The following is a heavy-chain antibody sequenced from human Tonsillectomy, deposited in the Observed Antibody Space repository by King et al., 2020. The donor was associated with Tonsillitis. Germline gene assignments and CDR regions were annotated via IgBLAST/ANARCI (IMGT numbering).Heavy chain of an antibody. CDR1: GDSIRSHF. Sequence: QLQESGPGLVKPSETLSLTCTVSGDSIRSHFWSWIRQPAGQGLEWIGRIYTSWSTNYNPSLKSRVTMSVDTSKNHFSLKLGSVTAADTAVYYCARDEVVPAAFSVDVFDVWGQGTMVTVSS. V-gene: IGHV4-4*07. CDR3: ARDEVVPAAFSVDVFDV. D-gene: IGHD2-2*01. CDR2: IYTSWST. J-gene: IGHJ3*01.